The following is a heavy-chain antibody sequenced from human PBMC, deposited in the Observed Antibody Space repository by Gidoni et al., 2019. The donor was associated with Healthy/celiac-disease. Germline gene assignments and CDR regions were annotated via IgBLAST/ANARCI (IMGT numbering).Heavy chain of an antibody. CDR2: IKEDGSEK. J-gene: IGHJ5*02. V-gene: IGHV3-7*03. CDR3: AREITMIVVATDH. D-gene: IGHD3-22*01. Sequence: EVQLVESGGGLVQPGGSLRLPCAASGFTFNRYWMSWVRQAPGKGLEWVANIKEDGSEKYYVDSVKGRFTIPRDNAKNSLYLQMNSLRAEDTAVYYCAREITMIVVATDHWGQGTLVTVSS. CDR1: GFTFNRYW.